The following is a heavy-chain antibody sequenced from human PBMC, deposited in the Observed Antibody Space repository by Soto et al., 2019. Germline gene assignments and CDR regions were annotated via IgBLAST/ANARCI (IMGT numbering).Heavy chain of an antibody. CDR3: ARGPGGPDGPGDY. CDR1: GYTFTSYA. V-gene: IGHV1-3*01. Sequence: QVQLVQSGAEVKKPGASVKVSCKASGYTFTSYAMHWVRHAPGQRLEWMGWINAGNGNTKYSQKFQGRVIITRDTSASTAYMELSSLRSEDTAVYYCARGPGGPDGPGDYWGQGTLVTVSS. CDR2: INAGNGNT. D-gene: IGHD2-15*01. J-gene: IGHJ4*02.